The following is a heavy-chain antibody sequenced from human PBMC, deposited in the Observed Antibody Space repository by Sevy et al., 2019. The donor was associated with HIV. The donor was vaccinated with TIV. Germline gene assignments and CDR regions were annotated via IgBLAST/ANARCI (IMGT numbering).Heavy chain of an antibody. J-gene: IGHJ6*02. CDR3: ARGKTPDSSGYYYYYYGMDV. V-gene: IGHV3-21*01. Sequence: GGSLRLSCAASGFTFSSYSMNWVRQAPGKGLEWVSSISSSSSYIYYADSVKGRFTISRDNAKNSLYLQMNSLRAEETAVYYCARGKTPDSSGYYYYYYGMDVWGQGTTVTVSS. D-gene: IGHD3-22*01. CDR1: GFTFSSYS. CDR2: ISSSSSYI.